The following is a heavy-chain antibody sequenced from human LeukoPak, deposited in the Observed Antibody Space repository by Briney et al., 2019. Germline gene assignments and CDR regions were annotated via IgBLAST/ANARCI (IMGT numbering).Heavy chain of an antibody. D-gene: IGHD3-9*01. Sequence: GASVKVSCKASGYTFTTYGISWVRQAPGQGLEWMGWINPNSGGTNYAQKFQGRVTMTRDTSISTAYMELSRLRSDDTAVYYCARILRYFDWLDLWGQGTLVTVSS. CDR1: GYTFTTYG. V-gene: IGHV1-2*02. CDR2: INPNSGGT. J-gene: IGHJ5*02. CDR3: ARILRYFDWLDL.